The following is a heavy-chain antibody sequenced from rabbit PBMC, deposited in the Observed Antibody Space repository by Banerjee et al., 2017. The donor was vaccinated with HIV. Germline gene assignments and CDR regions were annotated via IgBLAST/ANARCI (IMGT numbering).Heavy chain of an antibody. D-gene: IGHD4-1*01. J-gene: IGHJ4*01. CDR3: ARDLAGVIGWNFNL. Sequence: QEQLEESGGDLVKPEGSLTLTCTASGFSFSSSYWICWVRQAPGKGLEYIGCIYGGSSGSTYYASWAKGRFTISKASWTTVTLQMTSLTAADTASYFCARDLAGVIGWNFNLWGPGPWSPS. CDR1: GFSFSSSYW. CDR2: IYGGSSGST. V-gene: IGHV1S45*01.